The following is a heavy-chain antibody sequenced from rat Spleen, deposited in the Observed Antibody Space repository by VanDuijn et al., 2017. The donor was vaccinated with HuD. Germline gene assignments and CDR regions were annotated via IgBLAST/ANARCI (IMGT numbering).Heavy chain of an antibody. Sequence: EVQLVESDGGLVQPGRSLKLSCAASGFTFSDYYMAWVRQAPTKGLEWVATITHIGGTSYYPDSVKGRFTISRDNAKSTLYLQMNSLRSEDTATYYCTRGGIYYSAQVKDYWGQGVMVTVSS. D-gene: IGHD1-1*01. CDR2: ITHIGGTS. CDR1: GFTFSDYY. V-gene: IGHV5-20*01. CDR3: TRGGIYYSAQVKDY. J-gene: IGHJ2*01.